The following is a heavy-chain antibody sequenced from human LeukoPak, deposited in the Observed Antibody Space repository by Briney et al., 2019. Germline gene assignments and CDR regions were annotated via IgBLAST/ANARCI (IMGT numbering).Heavy chain of an antibody. CDR3: ARVVVRSWAFDP. Sequence: SETLSLTCAVYGGSFSGYYWSWIRQPPGKGLEWIGEINHSGSTNYSPSLKSRVTISVDTSKNQFSLKLSSVTAADTAVYYCARVVVRSWAFDPWGQGTLVTVSS. D-gene: IGHD2-15*01. CDR1: GGSFSGYY. CDR2: INHSGST. V-gene: IGHV4-34*01. J-gene: IGHJ5*02.